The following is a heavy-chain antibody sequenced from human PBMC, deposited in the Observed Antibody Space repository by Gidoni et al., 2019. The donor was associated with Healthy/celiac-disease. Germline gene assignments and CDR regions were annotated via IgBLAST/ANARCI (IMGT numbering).Heavy chain of an antibody. CDR2: IWYDGSNK. CDR1: GFTFSSYG. V-gene: IGHV3-33*01. J-gene: IGHJ4*02. CDR3: ARDSVYVWGSYRYLDY. Sequence: QVQLVESGGGVVQPGRSLRLSCAASGFTFSSYGMHWVRQAPGKGLEWVAVIWYDGSNKYYADSVKGRFTISRDNSKNTLYLQMNSLRAEDTAVYYCARDSVYVWGSYRYLDYWGQGTLVTVSS. D-gene: IGHD3-16*02.